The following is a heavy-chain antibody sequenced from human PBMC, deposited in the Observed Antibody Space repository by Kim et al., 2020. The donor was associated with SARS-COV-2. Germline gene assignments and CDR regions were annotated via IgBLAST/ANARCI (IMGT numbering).Heavy chain of an antibody. CDR3: TTDLWFGELEGWFDP. D-gene: IGHD3-10*01. CDR2: IKSKTDGGTT. J-gene: IGHJ5*02. CDR1: GFTFSNAW. V-gene: IGHV3-15*01. Sequence: GGSLRLSCAASGFTFSNAWMSWVRQAPGKGLEWVGRIKSKTDGGTTDYAAPVKGRFTISRDDSKNTLYLQMNSLKTEDTAVYYCTTDLWFGELEGWFDPWGQGTLVTVSS.